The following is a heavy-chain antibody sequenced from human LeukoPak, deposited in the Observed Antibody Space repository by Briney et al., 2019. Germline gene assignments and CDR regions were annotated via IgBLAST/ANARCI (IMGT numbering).Heavy chain of an antibody. CDR1: GFTFSSSW. D-gene: IGHD3-16*01. CDR3: ARDPGYESWSPFWGGMDV. CDR2: ITRDGSST. V-gene: IGHV3-74*01. Sequence: PGGSLTLSCAASGFTFSSSWMHWVRQAPGKGLVWVSRITRDGSSTTYADSVKGRFTTSRDNAKNTLYLQMDSLRDDDTAVYYCARDPGYESWSPFWGGMDVWGKGTTVIVSS. J-gene: IGHJ6*04.